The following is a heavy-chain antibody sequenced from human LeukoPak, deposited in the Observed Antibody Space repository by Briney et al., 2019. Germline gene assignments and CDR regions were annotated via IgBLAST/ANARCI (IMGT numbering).Heavy chain of an antibody. Sequence: GKSLRLSCAASGFTFSDYYMSWIRQAPGKGLEWVSYISYSSSYTNYADSVKGRFTISRDNAKNSLFLQINSLRAEDTAVYYCARDVIYGSGSSRLFDIWGQGTLVTVSS. D-gene: IGHD3-10*01. CDR1: GFTFSDYY. V-gene: IGHV3-11*05. CDR3: ARDVIYGSGSSRLFDI. CDR2: ISYSSSYT. J-gene: IGHJ3*02.